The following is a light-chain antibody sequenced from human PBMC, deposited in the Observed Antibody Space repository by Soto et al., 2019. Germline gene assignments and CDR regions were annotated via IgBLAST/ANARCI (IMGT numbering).Light chain of an antibody. J-gene: IGLJ3*02. CDR2: DND. CDR3: GTWDSSLSAWV. CDR1: SSNIGNND. Sequence: QSVLTQPPSVSAAPGQTVTISCSGSSSNIGNNDVSWYQQLPGTAPKLLIFDNDKRPSGLPDRFSGSTSGTSATLGITGLRTGDEAEYYCGTWDSSLSAWVFGGGTKLTVL. V-gene: IGLV1-51*01.